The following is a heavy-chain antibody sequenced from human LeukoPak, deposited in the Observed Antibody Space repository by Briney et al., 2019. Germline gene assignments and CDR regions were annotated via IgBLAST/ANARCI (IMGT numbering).Heavy chain of an antibody. D-gene: IGHD1-26*01. CDR2: INPNSGDT. Sequence: ASVTVSFTASVYTFTFHYLNWLRQAPGRGLEWMGRINPNSGDTKYADKFLGRVIMTRDTSTSTAYLELNGLRSDDTASYYCARDMWELPSDYYYDFWGQGTLVTVSS. V-gene: IGHV1-2*06. J-gene: IGHJ4*02. CDR1: VYTFTFHY. CDR3: ARDMWELPSDYYYDF.